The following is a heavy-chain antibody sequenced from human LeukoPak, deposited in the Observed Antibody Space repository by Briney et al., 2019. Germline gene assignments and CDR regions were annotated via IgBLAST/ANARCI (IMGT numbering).Heavy chain of an antibody. D-gene: IGHD3-10*01. Sequence: PGGSLRLSCAASGFTVSSNYMSWVRRAPGKGLEWVSVIYSGGSTYYADSVKGRFTISRDNSKNTLYLQMNSLRAEDTAVYYCARSYYGSGTIRPSNTWGQGTLVTVSS. J-gene: IGHJ5*02. CDR1: GFTVSSNY. CDR3: ARSYYGSGTIRPSNT. CDR2: IYSGGST. V-gene: IGHV3-66*01.